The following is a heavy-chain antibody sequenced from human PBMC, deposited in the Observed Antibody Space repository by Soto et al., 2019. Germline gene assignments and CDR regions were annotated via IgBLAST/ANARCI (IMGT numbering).Heavy chain of an antibody. CDR1: GFTFSSYA. Sequence: EVQLLESGGGLVQPGGSLRLSCAAYGFTFSSYAMSLVRQAPGKGLEWVSAISGSGGTTYYADSVKGRFTFSRDNSKNTLYLQMNSLRAEDTAVYYCAKTANGWFSAFDIWGQGTMVTVSS. J-gene: IGHJ3*02. CDR2: ISGSGGTT. D-gene: IGHD6-19*01. V-gene: IGHV3-23*01. CDR3: AKTANGWFSAFDI.